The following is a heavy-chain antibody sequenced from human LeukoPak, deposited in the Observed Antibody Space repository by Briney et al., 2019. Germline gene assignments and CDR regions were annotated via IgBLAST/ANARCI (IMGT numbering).Heavy chain of an antibody. CDR3: VSLGYSSSSVRY. J-gene: IGHJ4*02. D-gene: IGHD6-6*01. Sequence: GGTLRLSCAASGFTFSSHGMNWVRQAPGKGLEWVSGITGGGTTYYADSVKGRVTISRDNSKNTLYLQMNSLRAEDTAVYFCVSLGYSSSSVRYWGQGTLVTVSS. CDR2: ITGGGTT. CDR1: GFTFSSHG. V-gene: IGHV3-23*01.